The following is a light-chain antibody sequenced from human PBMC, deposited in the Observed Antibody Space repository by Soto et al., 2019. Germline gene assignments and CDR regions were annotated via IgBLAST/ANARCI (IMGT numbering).Light chain of an antibody. Sequence: QSALTQPASVSGSPGQSITLSCTGTSSDIGTYNRVSWYQQPPGTSPKLIIYEVHNRPSGVPDRFAGSKSGNTASLTISGLQAEDDADDYCNSFTTSSTYGFATGTKCTGL. J-gene: IGLJ1*01. CDR1: SSDIGTYNR. V-gene: IGLV2-18*02. CDR2: EVH. CDR3: NSFTTSSTYG.